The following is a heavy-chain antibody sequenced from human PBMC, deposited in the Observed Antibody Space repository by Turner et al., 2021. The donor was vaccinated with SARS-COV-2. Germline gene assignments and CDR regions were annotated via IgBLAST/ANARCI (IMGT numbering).Heavy chain of an antibody. CDR2: INPNSGGT. Sequence: QVQLEQSGAEVKKPGASVKVSCKASGYTFAGYYIHWVRQAPGQGLKWMGWINPNSGGTNYAQRFQGRVTMTGDTSISTAYMELSTLRSDDTAVYYCARSVSWLQSLTVDYWGQGTLVTVSS. CDR3: ARSVSWLQSLTVDY. D-gene: IGHD5-12*01. CDR1: GYTFAGYY. V-gene: IGHV1-2*02. J-gene: IGHJ4*02.